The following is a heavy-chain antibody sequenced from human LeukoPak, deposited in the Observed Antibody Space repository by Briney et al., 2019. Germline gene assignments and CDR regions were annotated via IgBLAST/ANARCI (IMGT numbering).Heavy chain of an antibody. V-gene: IGHV1-2*02. CDR2: INPNSGGT. D-gene: IGHD3-9*01. CDR3: ASNPNYDILTGWVY. Sequence: ASVKVSCKASGYTFTGYYMHWVRQAPGQGLEWMGWINPNSGGTNYAQKFQGRVTMTRDTSISTAYMELSRLRSDDTVVYYCASNPNYDILTGWVYWGQGTLVTVSS. CDR1: GYTFTGYY. J-gene: IGHJ4*02.